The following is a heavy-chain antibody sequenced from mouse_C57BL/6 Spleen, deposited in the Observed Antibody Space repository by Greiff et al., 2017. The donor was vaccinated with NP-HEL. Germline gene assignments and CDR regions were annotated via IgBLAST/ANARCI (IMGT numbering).Heavy chain of an antibody. CDR2: IYPGSGST. J-gene: IGHJ4*01. CDR1: GYTFTSYW. CDR3: ARWDYYGSSPSYYAMDY. V-gene: IGHV1-55*01. D-gene: IGHD1-1*01. Sequence: QVQLKQPGAELVKPGASVKMSCKASGYTFTSYWITWVKQRPGQGLEWIGDIYPGSGSTNYNEKFKSKATLTVDTSSSTAYMQLSSLTSEDSAVYYCARWDYYGSSPSYYAMDYWGQGTSVTVSS.